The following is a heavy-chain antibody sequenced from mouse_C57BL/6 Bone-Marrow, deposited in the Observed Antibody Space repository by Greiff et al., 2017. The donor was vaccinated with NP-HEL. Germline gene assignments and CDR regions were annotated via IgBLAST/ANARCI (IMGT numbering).Heavy chain of an antibody. CDR3: ARGVYYGSSYYAMDY. Sequence: VQLKESGGDLVKPGGSLKLSCAASGFTFSSYGMSWVRQTPDKRLEWVATISSGGSYTYYPDSVKGRFTISRDNAKNTLYLQMSSLKSEDTAMYYCARGVYYGSSYYAMDYWGQGTSVTVSS. CDR2: ISSGGSYT. J-gene: IGHJ4*01. CDR1: GFTFSSYG. V-gene: IGHV5-6*01. D-gene: IGHD1-1*01.